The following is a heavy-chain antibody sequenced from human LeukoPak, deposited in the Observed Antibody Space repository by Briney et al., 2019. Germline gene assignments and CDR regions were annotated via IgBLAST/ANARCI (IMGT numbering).Heavy chain of an antibody. CDR2: IGGSGDTT. V-gene: IGHV3-23*01. CDR1: GFTFSTSA. D-gene: IGHD3-16*01. Sequence: GGSLRLSCAASGFTFSTSAMNWVRQAPGRGLEWVSVIGGSGDTTYYADSVRGRFTISRDNFKNTLYLQMNSLAAEDTAIYYWAKGKSLPHYYYYGMDVWGQGTTVTASS. J-gene: IGHJ6*02. CDR3: AKGKSLPHYYYYGMDV.